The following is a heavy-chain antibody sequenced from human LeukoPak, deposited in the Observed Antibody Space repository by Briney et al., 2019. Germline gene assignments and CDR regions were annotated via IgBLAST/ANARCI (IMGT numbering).Heavy chain of an antibody. CDR3: ARDRQATTAYDAFDI. CDR1: GGSISRSDW. J-gene: IGHJ3*02. Sequence: ASGTLSLTCAVSGGSISRSDWWSWVRQSPGKGLEWIGEIFHSGSTKYNPSLKSRVTISVDKSKNQFSLKLSSVTAADTAVYYCARDRQATTAYDAFDIWGQGTMVTVSS. V-gene: IGHV4-4*02. CDR2: IFHSGST. D-gene: IGHD4-17*01.